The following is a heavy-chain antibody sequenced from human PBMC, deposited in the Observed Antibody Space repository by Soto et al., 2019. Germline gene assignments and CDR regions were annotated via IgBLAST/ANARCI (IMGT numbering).Heavy chain of an antibody. Sequence: GGSLRLSCAASGFTFSSYGMHWVRQAPGKGLEWVAVISYDGSNKYYADSVKGRFTISRDNSKNTLYLQMNSLRAEDTAVYYCAKGPSPVLQLWFWFDYWGQGTPVTVSS. CDR1: GFTFSSYG. CDR2: ISYDGSNK. CDR3: AKGPSPVLQLWFWFDY. D-gene: IGHD5-18*01. V-gene: IGHV3-30*18. J-gene: IGHJ4*02.